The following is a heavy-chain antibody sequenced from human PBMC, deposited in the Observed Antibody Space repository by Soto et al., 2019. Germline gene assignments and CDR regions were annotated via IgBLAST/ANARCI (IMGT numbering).Heavy chain of an antibody. D-gene: IGHD6-13*01. J-gene: IGHJ4*02. CDR2: INPRSGKT. V-gene: IGHV1-46*01. Sequence: GASVKVSCKASGYTFITYYIHWVRQAPGQGLEWMGIINPRSGKTTYAQKFQGRVTMTRDTSASTAYMEVSSLRSEDTAIYFCARADSASSWAPPIDSWGPGTPVTVSS. CDR1: GYTFITYY. CDR3: ARADSASSWAPPIDS.